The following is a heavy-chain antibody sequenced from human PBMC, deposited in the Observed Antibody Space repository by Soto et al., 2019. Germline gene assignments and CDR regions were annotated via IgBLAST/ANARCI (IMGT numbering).Heavy chain of an antibody. CDR3: ASYGDYDRRDYFDY. CDR1: GGSISSGGYY. CDR2: IYYSGST. V-gene: IGHV4-31*03. Sequence: SETLSLTCTVSGGSISSGGYYWSWIRQHPGKDLEWIGYIYYSGSTYYNPSLKSRVTISVDTSKNQSSLKLCSVTAAYTAVYYCASYGDYDRRDYFDYWGQGTLVTVSS. J-gene: IGHJ4*02. D-gene: IGHD4-17*01.